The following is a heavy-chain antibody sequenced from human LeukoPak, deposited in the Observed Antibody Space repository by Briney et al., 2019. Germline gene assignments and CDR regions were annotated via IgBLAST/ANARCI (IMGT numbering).Heavy chain of an antibody. CDR1: GYSITSYW. D-gene: IGHD3-10*01. V-gene: IGHV5-51*01. Sequence: GESLKISCKGSGYSITSYWIGWVRQMPGKGLEWMGIIYPGDSDTRYSPSFQGQVTISADKSISTAYLQWSSLEASDTAMYYCARQGDYYGSGSYVDYWGQGTLVTVSS. CDR3: ARQGDYYGSGSYVDY. CDR2: IYPGDSDT. J-gene: IGHJ4*02.